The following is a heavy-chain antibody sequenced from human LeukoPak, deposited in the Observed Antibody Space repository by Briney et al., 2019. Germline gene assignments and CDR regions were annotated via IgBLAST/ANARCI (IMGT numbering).Heavy chain of an antibody. Sequence: GRSLRLSCAASGFTISNYGMHWVRQAPGMGLEWVAVLSYDGSNKYYADSVKGRFTISRDNSKNTLYLQMNSLRAEDTAVYYCAKDLGGSDYWGQGTLVTVSS. CDR3: AKDLGGSDY. D-gene: IGHD2-15*01. V-gene: IGHV3-30*18. CDR1: GFTISNYG. CDR2: LSYDGSNK. J-gene: IGHJ4*02.